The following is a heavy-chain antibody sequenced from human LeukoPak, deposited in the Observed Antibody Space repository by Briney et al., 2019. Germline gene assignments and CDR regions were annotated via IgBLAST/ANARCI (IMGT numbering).Heavy chain of an antibody. CDR3: AREGGYSYGTYYFDY. Sequence: PSETLSLTCAVYGGSFSGYYWSWIRQPPGKGLEWIGRIYTSGSTNYNPSLKSRVTISVDTSKNQFSLKLSSVTAADTAVYYCAREGGYSYGTYYFDYWGQGTLVTVSS. V-gene: IGHV4-4*08. J-gene: IGHJ4*02. D-gene: IGHD5-18*01. CDR2: IYTSGST. CDR1: GGSFSGYY.